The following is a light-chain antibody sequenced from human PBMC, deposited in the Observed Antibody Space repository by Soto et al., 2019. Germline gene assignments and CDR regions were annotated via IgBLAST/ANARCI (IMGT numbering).Light chain of an antibody. CDR3: CSYAGSYTYV. V-gene: IGLV2-11*01. Sequence: QSALTQPRSVSGSPGQSVTISCTGTSSDVGGYNFVSWCQQHPGKAPKVMIYDVSKRPSGVPDRFSGSKSGNTASLTISGLQAEDEADYYCCSYAGSYTYVFGSGTKVTVL. J-gene: IGLJ1*01. CDR2: DVS. CDR1: SSDVGGYNF.